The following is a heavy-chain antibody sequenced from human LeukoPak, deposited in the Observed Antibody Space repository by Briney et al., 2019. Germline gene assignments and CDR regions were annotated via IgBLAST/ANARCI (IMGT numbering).Heavy chain of an antibody. CDR3: AKDLGIQDY. CDR2: ISGNSGTI. Sequence: PGGSLRLSCAASGFSFNDYDMHWVRQGTGKGLDWVSYISGNSGTIHYADSVRGRFTISRDNVKKSLYLQMNSLRAEDTAVYYCAKDLGIQDYWGQGTLVTVSS. V-gene: IGHV3-48*01. J-gene: IGHJ4*02. D-gene: IGHD6-13*01. CDR1: GFSFNDYD.